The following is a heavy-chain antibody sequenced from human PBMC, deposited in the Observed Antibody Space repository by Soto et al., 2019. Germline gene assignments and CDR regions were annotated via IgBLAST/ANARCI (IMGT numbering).Heavy chain of an antibody. Sequence: GGSLRLSCAASGFTFSSYAMSWVRQAPGKGLEWVSAISGSGGSTYYADSVKGRFTISRDNSKNTLYLQMNSLRAEDTAVYYCAKHGGYYSPLDYWYYYMDVLGKGTTVTVSS. V-gene: IGHV3-23*01. CDR2: ISGSGGST. J-gene: IGHJ6*03. CDR1: GFTFSSYA. CDR3: AKHGGYYSPLDYWYYYMDV. D-gene: IGHD3-3*01.